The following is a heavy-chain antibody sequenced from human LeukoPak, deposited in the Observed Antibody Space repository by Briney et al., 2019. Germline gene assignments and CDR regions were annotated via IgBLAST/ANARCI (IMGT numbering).Heavy chain of an antibody. CDR2: IYYSGVT. Sequence: PSETLSLTCTVSGGSISSSSYYWGWIRQPPGKGLEWIGSIYYSGVTYYNPSLKSRVTISVDTSKNQFSLKLSSVTASDTAVYYCARQALPGPIYYFDYWGQGTLVTVSS. V-gene: IGHV4-39*01. J-gene: IGHJ4*02. CDR3: ARQALPGPIYYFDY. CDR1: GGSISSSSYY. D-gene: IGHD6-19*01.